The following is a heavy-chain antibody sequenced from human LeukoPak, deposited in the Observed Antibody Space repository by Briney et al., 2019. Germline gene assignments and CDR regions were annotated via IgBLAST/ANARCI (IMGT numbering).Heavy chain of an antibody. CDR2: IYYSGTT. CDR1: GGSISSYY. J-gene: IGHJ5*02. V-gene: IGHV4-59*01. CDR3: ARSKKGYIVVVPAAMGWFDP. Sequence: SETLSLTCTVSGGSISSYYWSWIRQPPGKGLEWIGHIYYSGTTKYNPSLKRRVTISVDTSKNQFSLKLSSVTAADTAVYYCARSKKGYIVVVPAAMGWFDPWGQGTLVTVSS. D-gene: IGHD2-2*01.